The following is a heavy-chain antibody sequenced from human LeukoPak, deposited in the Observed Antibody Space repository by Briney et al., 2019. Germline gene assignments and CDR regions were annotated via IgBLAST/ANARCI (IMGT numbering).Heavy chain of an antibody. CDR1: GFTFSSYA. CDR2: ISGSGGST. CDR3: AKDSLGSGSYEYFQH. Sequence: AGGSLRLSCAASGFTFSSYAMSWVRQAPGKGLEWVSAISGSGGSTYYADSVKGRFTISRDNSKNTLYLQMNSLRAEDTAVYYCAKDSLGSGSYEYFQHWGQGTLVTVSS. J-gene: IGHJ1*01. D-gene: IGHD1-26*01. V-gene: IGHV3-23*01.